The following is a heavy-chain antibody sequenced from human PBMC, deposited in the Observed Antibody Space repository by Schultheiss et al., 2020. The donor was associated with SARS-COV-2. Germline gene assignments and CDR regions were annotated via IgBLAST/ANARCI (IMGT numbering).Heavy chain of an antibody. CDR2: ISYDGSHK. CDR3: ARDTWDIVVVVAAPNAFDI. J-gene: IGHJ3*02. Sequence: GGSLRLSCAASGFSFSSYGMHWVRQAPGKGLEWVAVISYDGSHKSHADSVKGRFTVSRDNSKNTVDLQMDKLRIDDTAVYYSARDTWDIVVVVAAPNAFDIWGQGTTVTVSS. CDR1: GFSFSSYG. V-gene: IGHV3-30*03. D-gene: IGHD2-15*01.